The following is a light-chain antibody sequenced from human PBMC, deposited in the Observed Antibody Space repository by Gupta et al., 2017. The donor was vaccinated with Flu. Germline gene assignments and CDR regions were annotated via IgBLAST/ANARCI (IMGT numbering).Light chain of an antibody. V-gene: IGLV1-44*01. J-gene: IGLJ3*02. CDR3: ADWDDSRNSWV. CDR1: SSNVGSNN. CDR2: CND. Sequence: RGTTTCTGGSSNVGSNNLDWYHQDPATAPNLLIQCNDRRPSAVPARFFASTSATTASPATSRLQAEDEADDYCADWDDSRNSWVFGGGTKLTVL.